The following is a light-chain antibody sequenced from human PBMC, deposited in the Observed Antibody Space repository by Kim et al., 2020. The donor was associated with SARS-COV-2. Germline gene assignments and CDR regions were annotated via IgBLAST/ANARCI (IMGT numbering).Light chain of an antibody. Sequence: ASVGDRVTLTCRASHTINNYLNWYQQKPGKAPKLLVYTTSNLQSGVPSRFSGSGSERDFTLTISSLQPEDFATYYCQQSYIPPRTFGGGTKVEIK. CDR3: QQSYIPPRT. CDR2: TTS. V-gene: IGKV1-39*01. J-gene: IGKJ4*01. CDR1: HTINNY.